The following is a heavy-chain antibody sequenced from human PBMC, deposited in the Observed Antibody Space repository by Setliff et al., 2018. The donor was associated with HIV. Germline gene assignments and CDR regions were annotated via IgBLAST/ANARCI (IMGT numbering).Heavy chain of an antibody. CDR1: GGSISSGGYY. V-gene: IGHV4-31*03. Sequence: PSETLSLTCTVSGGSISSGGYYWTWIRQHPGKGLEWIGYISYSGSTYYNPSLKSRATISVDTSENQFSLKLSSVTAADTAVYYCARYCSGGSCPDYWGQGTLVTVSS. J-gene: IGHJ4*02. CDR3: ARYCSGGSCPDY. CDR2: ISYSGST. D-gene: IGHD2-15*01.